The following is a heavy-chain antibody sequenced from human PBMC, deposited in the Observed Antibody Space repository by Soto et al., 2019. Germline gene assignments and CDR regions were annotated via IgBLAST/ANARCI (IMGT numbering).Heavy chain of an antibody. CDR3: AREPNYLDY. Sequence: QVQLVHSGAEVKKPGASVKVSCKASGYTFTSYGISWVRQAPGQGHEWMGWISAYNGNTKYAQKLQGRVTMTTDTSPSTADMEMRRLRSDDTAVYYCAREPNYLDYWGQGTLVTVSS. V-gene: IGHV1-18*01. J-gene: IGHJ4*02. CDR1: GYTFTSYG. CDR2: ISAYNGNT.